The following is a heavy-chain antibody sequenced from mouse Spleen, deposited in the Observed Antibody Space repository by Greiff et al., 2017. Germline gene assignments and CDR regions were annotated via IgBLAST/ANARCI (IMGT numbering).Heavy chain of an antibody. V-gene: IGHV1-64*01. CDR3: ARWSGDNDEGWFAY. CDR1: GYTFTSYW. Sequence: QVQLQQPGAELVKPGASVKLSCKASGYTFTSYWMHWVKQRPGQGLEWIGMIHPNSGSTNYNEKFRSKATLTVDTSSSTTYMQLSSLTSEDSAVYYCARWSGDNDEGWFAYWGQGTLVTVSA. J-gene: IGHJ3*01. CDR2: IHPNSGST. D-gene: IGHD2-4*01.